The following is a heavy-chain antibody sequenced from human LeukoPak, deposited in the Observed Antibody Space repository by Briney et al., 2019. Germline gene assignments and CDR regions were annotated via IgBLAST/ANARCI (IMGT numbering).Heavy chain of an antibody. V-gene: IGHV1-18*01. Sequence: GASVKVSCKASGYTFSGYGISWVRQAPGQGREGVGWISAYSGDTNYAQRLQGRVTMTTDISTTTAYMELRSLRSDDTAVYYCVRSDGGRDLRDLEDFWGQGTLVTVSS. CDR1: GYTFSGYG. J-gene: IGHJ4*02. CDR3: VRSDGGRDLRDLEDF. CDR2: ISAYSGDT. D-gene: IGHD4-17*01.